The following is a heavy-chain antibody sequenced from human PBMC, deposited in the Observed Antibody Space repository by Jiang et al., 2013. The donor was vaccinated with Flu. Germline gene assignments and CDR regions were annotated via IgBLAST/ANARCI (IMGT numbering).Heavy chain of an antibody. CDR2: IWYDGRRK. J-gene: IGHJ6*02. V-gene: IGHV3-33*01. Sequence: VQLVESGGGVVQPGRSLRLSCAASGFTFSYFGMHWVRQAPGKGLEWVAVIWYDGRRKKLWRRREGPIHRLQRQFQEHVVLQMNSLRVDDSAVYYCARDLVGAXGRPHELYSGLAIWGLGTTVTVSS. CDR3: ARDLVGAXGRPHELYSGLAI. D-gene: IGHD1-26*01. CDR1: GFTFSYFG.